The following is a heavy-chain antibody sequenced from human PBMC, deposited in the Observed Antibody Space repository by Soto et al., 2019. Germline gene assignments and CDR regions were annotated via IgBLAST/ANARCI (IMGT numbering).Heavy chain of an antibody. V-gene: IGHV3-53*01. Sequence: GGSLRLSCAASGFTVSSNYMSWVRQAPGKGLEWVSVIYSGGSTYYADSVKGRFTISRDNSKNTLYLQMNSLRAEDTAVYYCASTMVRGVTRYYYYYGMDVWGQGTTVTVLL. CDR2: IYSGGST. J-gene: IGHJ6*02. D-gene: IGHD3-10*01. CDR1: GFTVSSNY. CDR3: ASTMVRGVTRYYYYYGMDV.